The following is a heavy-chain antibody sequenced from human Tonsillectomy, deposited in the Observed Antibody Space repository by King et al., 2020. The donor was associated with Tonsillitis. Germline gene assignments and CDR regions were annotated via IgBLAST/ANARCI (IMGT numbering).Heavy chain of an antibody. D-gene: IGHD3-16*01. V-gene: IGHV3-30*02. CDR2: IRYDGSNK. CDR3: AKDWGGGGDY. CDR1: GFTFSSYG. Sequence: VQLVESGGGVVQPGGSLRLSCAASGFTFSSYGMHWVRQAPGKGLEWVAFIRYDGSNKYYADSVKGRFTISRDNSKNTVYLQMNSLRAEDTAVYYCAKDWGGGGDYWGQGTLATVSS. J-gene: IGHJ4*02.